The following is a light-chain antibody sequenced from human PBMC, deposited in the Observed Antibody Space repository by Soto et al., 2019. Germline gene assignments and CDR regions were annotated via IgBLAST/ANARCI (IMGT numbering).Light chain of an antibody. CDR2: GVS. CDR3: SSYAGSNNYV. Sequence: QSALTQPASVSGSPGQSITISCTGTSSDVGAYNYVSWYQQHPGKAPKLMVYGVSKRPSGVPDRFSGSKSGNTASLTVSGLQAEDEADYYCSSYAGSNNYVFGTGTKLTVL. J-gene: IGLJ1*01. CDR1: SSDVGAYNY. V-gene: IGLV2-8*01.